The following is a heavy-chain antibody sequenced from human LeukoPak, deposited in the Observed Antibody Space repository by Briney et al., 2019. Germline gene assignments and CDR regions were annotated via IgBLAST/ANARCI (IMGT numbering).Heavy chain of an antibody. CDR2: IYPGDSDT. Sequence: GESLKISCKGSGYSFTSYWIGWVRQMPGKGLEWMGIIYPGDSDTRYSPSFQGQVTISADKSISTAYLQWSSLKASDTAMYYCARSPYDILTGYYVGFDDWGQGTLVTVSS. V-gene: IGHV5-51*01. CDR3: ARSPYDILTGYYVGFDD. J-gene: IGHJ4*02. CDR1: GYSFTSYW. D-gene: IGHD3-9*01.